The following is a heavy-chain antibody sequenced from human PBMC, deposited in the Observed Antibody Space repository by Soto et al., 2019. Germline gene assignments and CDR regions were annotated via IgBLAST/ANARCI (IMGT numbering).Heavy chain of an antibody. V-gene: IGHV1-69*13. D-gene: IGHD2-8*01. CDR1: GGTFSSYA. CDR3: ARDRATYCTNGVCRYWFDP. Sequence: SVKVSCKASGGTFSSYAISWVRQAPGQGLEWMGGIIPIFGTANYAQKFQGRVTITADESTSTAYRELSSLRSEDTAVYYCARDRATYCTNGVCRYWFDPWGQGTLVTVSS. CDR2: IIPIFGTA. J-gene: IGHJ5*02.